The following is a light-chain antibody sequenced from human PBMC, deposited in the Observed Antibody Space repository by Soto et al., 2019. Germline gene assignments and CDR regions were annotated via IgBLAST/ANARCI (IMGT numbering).Light chain of an antibody. V-gene: IGKV3-20*01. J-gene: IGKJ4*01. CDR1: QSVSSSY. Sequence: EIVLTQSPGTLSLSPGERATLSCRASQSVSSSYLAWYQQKPGQAPRLLIYGASSRATGIPDRFSGSGSGTDFTLTISRLEPEDVAVYYCQQYGDSLTFGGGTQVEIK. CDR2: GAS. CDR3: QQYGDSLT.